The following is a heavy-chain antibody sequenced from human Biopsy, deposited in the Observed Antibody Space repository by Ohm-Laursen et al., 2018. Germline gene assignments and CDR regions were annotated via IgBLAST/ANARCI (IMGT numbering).Heavy chain of an antibody. CDR3: MRGVDYYDPYHYYALDV. D-gene: IGHD3-22*01. CDR1: GESFNGYY. Sequence: SDTLSLTWAVYGESFNGYYWSWIRQTPGKGLEWIGEINHSGRTNYNPSLKSRVTISVDTSKNQFSLKVRSVTAADTAVYYCMRGVDYYDPYHYYALDVWGQGTTVTVSS. J-gene: IGHJ6*02. V-gene: IGHV4-34*01. CDR2: INHSGRT.